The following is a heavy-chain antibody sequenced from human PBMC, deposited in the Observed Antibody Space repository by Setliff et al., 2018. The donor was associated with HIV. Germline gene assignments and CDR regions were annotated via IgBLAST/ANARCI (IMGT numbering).Heavy chain of an antibody. V-gene: IGHV1-69*10. CDR2: IIPMLDIA. Sequence: SVKVSCKASGGTFSSYAISWVRQAPGQGLEWMGGIIPMLDIANYAQKFQGRVTITADESTSTAYMELSSLRSDDTAVYYCARIKARDDAFDIWGQGTMVTVSS. CDR3: ARIKARDDAFDI. CDR1: GGTFSSYA. J-gene: IGHJ3*02.